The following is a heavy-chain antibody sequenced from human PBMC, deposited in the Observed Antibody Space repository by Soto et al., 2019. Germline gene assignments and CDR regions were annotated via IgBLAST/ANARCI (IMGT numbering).Heavy chain of an antibody. CDR2: ISYDGSNK. CDR1: GFTFSSYG. D-gene: IGHD4-17*01. V-gene: IGHV3-30*18. Sequence: QVQLVESGGGVVQPGRSLRLSCAASGFTFSSYGMHWVRQAPGKGLEWVAVISYDGSNKYYADSVKGRFTISRDNSKNTLDLQMNSLRAEDTAVYYCAKILQLGDYAYYYYGMDVWGQGTTVTVSS. J-gene: IGHJ6*02. CDR3: AKILQLGDYAYYYYGMDV.